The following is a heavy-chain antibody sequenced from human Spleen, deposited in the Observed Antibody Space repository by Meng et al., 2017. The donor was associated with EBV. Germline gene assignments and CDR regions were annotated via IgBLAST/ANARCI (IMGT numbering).Heavy chain of an antibody. J-gene: IGHJ5*02. CDR1: GGTFRSDA. V-gene: IGHV7-4-1*02. Sequence: QVQLVQSGAEVKKPGSSVKVSCKTSGGTFRSDAVSWVRQAPGQGLEWMGWINTNTVNPTYAQGFTGRFVFSLDTSVSTAYLQISSLKAEDTAVYYCVRGVPNYYGQFDPWGQGTLVTVSS. CDR3: VRGVPNYYGQFDP. D-gene: IGHD3-10*01. CDR2: INTNTVNP.